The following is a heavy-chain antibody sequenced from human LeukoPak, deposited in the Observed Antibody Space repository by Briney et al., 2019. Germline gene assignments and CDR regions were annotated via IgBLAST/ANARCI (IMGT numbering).Heavy chain of an antibody. CDR1: GGSISSSNW. CDR3: ARAMTTVNPDI. CDR2: IYHSGST. J-gene: IGHJ3*02. V-gene: IGHV4-4*02. Sequence: SETLSLTCAVSGGSISSSNWWSWVRQPPGKGLEWIGEIYHSGSTNYNPSLKSRVIISVDKSKNQFSLKLSSVTAADTAVYYCARAMTTVNPDIWGQGTIVTVSS. D-gene: IGHD4-17*01.